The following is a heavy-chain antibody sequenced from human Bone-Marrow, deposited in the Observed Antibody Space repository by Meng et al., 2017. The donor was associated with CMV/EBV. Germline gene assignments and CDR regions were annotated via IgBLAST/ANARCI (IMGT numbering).Heavy chain of an antibody. Sequence: GESLKISCKGSGYSFTSYWIGWVRQMPGKGLEWMGIIYPGDSDTRYSPSFQGQVTISADKSISTAYLQWSSLKASDTAMYYCARHPRGGPRVVWFRGDFDYWGQGTLVTVSS. CDR1: GYSFTSYW. CDR3: ARHPRGGPRVVWFRGDFDY. V-gene: IGHV5-51*01. D-gene: IGHD3-10*01. CDR2: IYPGDSDT. J-gene: IGHJ4*02.